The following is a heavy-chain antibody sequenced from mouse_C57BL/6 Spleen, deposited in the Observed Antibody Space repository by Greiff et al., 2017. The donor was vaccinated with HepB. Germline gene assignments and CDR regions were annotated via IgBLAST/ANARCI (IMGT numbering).Heavy chain of an antibody. CDR3: ARDGNYWFAY. D-gene: IGHD2-1*01. V-gene: IGHV5-6*01. CDR1: GFTFSSYG. CDR2: ISSGGSYT. J-gene: IGHJ3*01. Sequence: EVQLVESGGDLVKPGGSLKLSCAASGFTFSSYGMSWVRQTPDKRLEWVATISSGGSYTYYPDSVKGRFTISRDNAKNTLYLQMSSLKSEDTAMYYCARDGNYWFAYWGQGTLVTVSA.